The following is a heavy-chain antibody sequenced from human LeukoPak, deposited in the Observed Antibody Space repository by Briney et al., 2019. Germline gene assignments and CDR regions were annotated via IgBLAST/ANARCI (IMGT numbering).Heavy chain of an antibody. J-gene: IGHJ4*02. CDR3: ARAFCSGGSCYFLFPSGFDY. D-gene: IGHD2-15*01. CDR1: GYTFTSYG. CDR2: ISAYNGNT. Sequence: ASVKVSCKASGYTFTSYGISWVRQAPGQGLEWMGWISAYNGNTNYAQKLQGRVTMTTDTSTSTAYMELSSLRSEDTAVYYCARAFCSGGSCYFLFPSGFDYWGQGTLVTVSS. V-gene: IGHV1-18*01.